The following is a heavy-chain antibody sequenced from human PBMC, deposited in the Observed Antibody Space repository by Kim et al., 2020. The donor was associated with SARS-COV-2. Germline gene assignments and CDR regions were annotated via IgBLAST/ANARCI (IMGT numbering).Heavy chain of an antibody. Sequence: LSLTCVVSGFTFSHYAMTWVRQAPGKGLEWVSAVSSSGSTTYYSDSVKGRFVISRDNSKNTLYLQMNSLRAEDTGVYFCAKTEMDFQYYYTMEVWGQGTTVTVS. CDR1: GFTFSHYA. CDR2: VSSSGSTT. V-gene: IGHV3-23*05. J-gene: IGHJ6*02. CDR3: AKTEMDFQYYYTMEV. D-gene: IGHD5-12*01.